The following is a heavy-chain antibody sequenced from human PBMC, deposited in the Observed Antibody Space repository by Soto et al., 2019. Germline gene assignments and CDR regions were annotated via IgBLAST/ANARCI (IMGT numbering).Heavy chain of an antibody. J-gene: IGHJ3*01. CDR2: LNTDGKDT. D-gene: IGHD1-26*01. CDR1: GFTFSRYW. V-gene: IGHV3-74*01. Sequence: EMQLVESGGGLVQPGGALRLSCAASGFTFSRYWMHWVRQAPGKGLVWVSRLNTDGKDTRYADSVKGRFTISRDKAKNTLYLQMNSLRAEDTAVYYCARHVGLKGDEVDFWGQGPGVTVSS. CDR3: ARHVGLKGDEVDF.